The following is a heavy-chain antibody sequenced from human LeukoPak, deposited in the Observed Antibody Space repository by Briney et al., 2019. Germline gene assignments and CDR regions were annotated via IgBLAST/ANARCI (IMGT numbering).Heavy chain of an antibody. CDR2: IYYSGST. CDR3: AKYIRIFGLASWEHYMDL. CDR1: GGSISSYY. Sequence: PSETLSLTCTVSGGSISSYYWSWIRQPPGKGLEWIGYIYYSGSTNYNPSLKSRVTISVDTSKNQFSLKLSSVTAQDTAVYYGAKYIRIFGLASWEHYMDLWRKEPTHTVPS. D-gene: IGHD3-3*01. V-gene: IGHV4-59*01. J-gene: IGHJ6*03.